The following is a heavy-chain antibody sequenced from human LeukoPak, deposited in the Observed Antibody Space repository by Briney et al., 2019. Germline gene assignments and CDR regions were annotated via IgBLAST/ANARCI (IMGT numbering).Heavy chain of an antibody. CDR1: GGSISSGGYS. Sequence: PSETLSLTCAVSGGSISSGGYSWSWIRQPPGKGLEWIGEINHSGSTNYNPSLKSRVTISVDTSKNQFSLKLSSVTAADTAVYYCARGLVDYWGQGTLVTVSS. V-gene: IGHV4-34*01. CDR3: ARGLVDY. CDR2: INHSGST. J-gene: IGHJ4*02.